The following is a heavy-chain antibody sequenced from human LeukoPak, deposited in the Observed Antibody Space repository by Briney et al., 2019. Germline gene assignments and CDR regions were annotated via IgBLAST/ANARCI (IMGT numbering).Heavy chain of an antibody. CDR3: ARRNTAMVAGFDY. D-gene: IGHD5-18*01. CDR2: MNPNSGNT. J-gene: IGHJ4*02. CDR1: GYTFTTYD. Sequence: ASVKVSCKASGYTFTTYDINWVRQATGQGLEWMGWMNPNSGNTGYAQKFQGRVTMTRNTSISTAFMEVSGLRSEDAAVYFCARRNTAMVAGFDYWGQGSLVTVSS. V-gene: IGHV1-8*01.